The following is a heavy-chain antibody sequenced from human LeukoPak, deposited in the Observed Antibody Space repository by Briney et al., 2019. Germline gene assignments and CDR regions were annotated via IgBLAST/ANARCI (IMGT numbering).Heavy chain of an antibody. CDR1: GGSLSGYY. CDR2: INHRGST. J-gene: IGHJ4*02. Sequence: SETLSLTCAVYGGSLSGYYCRSIRQPPGKGLEWNGEINHRGSTNTNPSLKSRAPISVDTSKNQFFLKLRSVTAADTAVYYCARAPDSLYGSGSYYKREKGFEYSGERALFTVSS. CDR3: ARAPDSLYGSGSYYKREKGFEY. V-gene: IGHV4-34*04. D-gene: IGHD3-10*01.